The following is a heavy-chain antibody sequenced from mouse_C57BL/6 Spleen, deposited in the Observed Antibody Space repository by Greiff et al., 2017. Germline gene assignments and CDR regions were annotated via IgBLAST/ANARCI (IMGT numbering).Heavy chain of an antibody. J-gene: IGHJ4*01. CDR1: GFTFSDYG. D-gene: IGHD1-1*01. CDR3: ARRTTVVGGTMDY. CDR2: ISSGSSTI. V-gene: IGHV5-17*01. Sequence: EVKLVESGGGLVKPGGSLKLSCAASGFTFSDYGMHWVRQAPEKGLEWVAYISSGSSTIYYADTVKGRFTISRDNAKNTLFLQMTSLRSEDTAMYYCARRTTVVGGTMDYWGQGTSVTVSS.